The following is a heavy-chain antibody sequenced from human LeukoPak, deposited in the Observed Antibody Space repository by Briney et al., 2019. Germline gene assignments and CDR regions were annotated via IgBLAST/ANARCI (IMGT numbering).Heavy chain of an antibody. V-gene: IGHV4-34*01. CDR1: GGSLSGYY. D-gene: IGHD1-26*01. Sequence: PSETLSLTCAVYGGSLSGYYWSWIRQPPGKGLEWIGEIHPSGNTYYNPSLMSRVTISVDTSNNQFSLKLSSVTAADTAVYYCSRGSDTYKSGVDWGQGTLATVSS. J-gene: IGHJ4*02. CDR2: IHPSGNT. CDR3: SRGSDTYKSGVD.